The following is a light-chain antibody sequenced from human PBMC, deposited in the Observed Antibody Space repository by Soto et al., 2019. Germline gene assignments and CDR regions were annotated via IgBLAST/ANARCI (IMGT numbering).Light chain of an antibody. Sequence: EIVMTQSPATLSVSPGDRATFSCRASQSVTNYISWYQQRPVQAPRLLIYDSSNRASGVPARFSAVGSGTEFTLTISSLQSEDFGVYYCQQYNKWPQTFGQGTRLEIK. J-gene: IGKJ5*01. CDR2: DSS. V-gene: IGKV3D-15*01. CDR3: QQYNKWPQT. CDR1: QSVTNY.